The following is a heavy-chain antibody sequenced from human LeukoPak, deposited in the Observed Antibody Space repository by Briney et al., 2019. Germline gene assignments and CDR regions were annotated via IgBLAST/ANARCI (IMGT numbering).Heavy chain of an antibody. Sequence: ASVKVSCEASGYTFTSYGISWVRQAPGQGLEWMGWISAYNGNTNYAQKFQGRVTMTTDTSTSTAYMELSSLRSDDTAVYYCARDYGDYCFDYWGQGTLVTVSS. CDR2: ISAYNGNT. CDR3: ARDYGDYCFDY. D-gene: IGHD4-17*01. J-gene: IGHJ4*02. V-gene: IGHV1-18*01. CDR1: GYTFTSYG.